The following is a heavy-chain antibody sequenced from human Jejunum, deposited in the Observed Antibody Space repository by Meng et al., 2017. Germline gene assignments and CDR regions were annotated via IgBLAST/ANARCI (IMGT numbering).Heavy chain of an antibody. Sequence: QVQLVQSGAEVKNPGASVKVSCKTSGYNFNNYGISWVRQAPGQGLEWMGWVTVYNGNTKFSQNFQGRLTLTTDTSTSTAYMELSSLRSDDTAVYYCARDTNYDFWRGFLNFDPWGQGTVVTVSS. CDR3: ARDTNYDFWRGFLNFDP. D-gene: IGHD3-3*01. CDR1: GYNFNNYG. V-gene: IGHV1-18*01. CDR2: VTVYNGNT. J-gene: IGHJ5*02.